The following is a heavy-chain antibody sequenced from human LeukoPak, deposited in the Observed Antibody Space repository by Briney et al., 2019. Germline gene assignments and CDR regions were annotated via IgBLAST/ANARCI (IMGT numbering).Heavy chain of an antibody. Sequence: SQTLSLTCAISGDSVSSNSAAWNWIRQFPSRGLEWLGRTYYRSKWYNDYAVSVESRITINPDTSKNQFSLQLNSVTPEDTAVYYCAGGTGVFDYWGQGTLVTVSS. CDR2: TYYRSKWYN. CDR1: GDSVSSNSAA. V-gene: IGHV6-1*01. J-gene: IGHJ4*02. CDR3: AGGTGVFDY. D-gene: IGHD7-27*01.